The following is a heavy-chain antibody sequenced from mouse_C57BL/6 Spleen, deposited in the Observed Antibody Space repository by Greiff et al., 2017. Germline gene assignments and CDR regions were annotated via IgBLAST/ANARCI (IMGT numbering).Heavy chain of an antibody. J-gene: IGHJ4*01. Sequence: EVQLVESGGGLVQSGRSLRLSCATSGFTFSDFYMEWVRQAPGKGLEWIAASRNKANDYTTEYSASVKGRFIVSRDTSQSILYLQMNALRAEDTAIYYCARDDGYYGGDAMDYWGQGTSVTVSS. V-gene: IGHV7-1*01. CDR3: ARDDGYYGGDAMDY. CDR1: GFTFSDFY. D-gene: IGHD2-3*01. CDR2: SRNKANDYTT.